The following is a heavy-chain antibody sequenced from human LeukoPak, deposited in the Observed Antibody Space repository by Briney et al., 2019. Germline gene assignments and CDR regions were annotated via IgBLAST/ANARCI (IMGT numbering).Heavy chain of an antibody. V-gene: IGHV3-30*02. D-gene: IGHD6-13*01. CDR2: IRYDGSNK. J-gene: IGHJ4*02. Sequence: GGSLRLSCAASGFTFTSYGMHWVRQAPGKGLEWVTFIRYDGSNKYYADSVKGGFTISRDNSKNTLYLQMNSLRAEDTAVYYCAKDGGAAGLFDYWGQGTLVTVSS. CDR1: GFTFTSYG. CDR3: AKDGGAAGLFDY.